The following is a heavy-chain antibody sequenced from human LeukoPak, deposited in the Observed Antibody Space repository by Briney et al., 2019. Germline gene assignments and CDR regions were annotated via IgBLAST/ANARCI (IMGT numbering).Heavy chain of an antibody. CDR1: GFNLRDYW. CDR2: LGTDGTYT. D-gene: IGHD4-11*01. V-gene: IGHV3-74*01. Sequence: PGGSLRLSCAASGFNLRDYWMHWVRQAPGKGLVWVSRLGTDGTYTNYADSVTGRFTISRDNAKNTLYLQMDSLRAEDTSFYYCVRDPSNSGNWFDLWGQGTPVTVSS. CDR3: VRDPSNSGNWFDL. J-gene: IGHJ5*02.